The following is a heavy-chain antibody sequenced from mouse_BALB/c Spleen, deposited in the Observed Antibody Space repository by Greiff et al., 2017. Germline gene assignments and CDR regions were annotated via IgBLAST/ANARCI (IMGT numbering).Heavy chain of an antibody. D-gene: IGHD1-1*01. CDR2: ISYDGSN. V-gene: IGHV3-6*02. Sequence: EVHLVESGPGLVKPSQSLSLTCSVTGYSITSGYYWNWIRQFPGNKLEWMGYISYDGSNNYNPSLKNRISITRDTSKNQFFLKLNSVTTEDTATYDCARYRDYDSSYWYFDFWGAGTTVTVSS. CDR3: ARYRDYDSSYWYFDF. J-gene: IGHJ1*01. CDR1: GYSITSGYY.